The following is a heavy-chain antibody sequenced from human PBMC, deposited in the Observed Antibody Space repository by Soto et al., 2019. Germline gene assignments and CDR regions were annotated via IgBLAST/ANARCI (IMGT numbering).Heavy chain of an antibody. V-gene: IGHV3-73*01. CDR2: IRSKGNSYAT. Sequence: VGSLRLSCAASGFTFSGSAMRWVRQASGKGLEWVGRIRSKGNSYATAYAASVKGRFTISRDDSKNTAYLQMNSLKTEDTAVYYCTRLLSDAFDIWGQGTMVTVSS. J-gene: IGHJ3*02. CDR1: GFTFSGSA. CDR3: TRLLSDAFDI.